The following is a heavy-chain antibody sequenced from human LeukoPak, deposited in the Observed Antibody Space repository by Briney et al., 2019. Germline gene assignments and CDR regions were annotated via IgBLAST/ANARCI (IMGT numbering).Heavy chain of an antibody. Sequence: SETLSLTCTVSGYSISSGYYWGWIRQPPGKGLEWIGSFYHSGSTYYNPSLKSRVTISVDTSKNQFSLNLSSVTAADTAVYYCASGITMVRGVKAFDIWGQGTMVTVSS. D-gene: IGHD3-10*01. CDR2: FYHSGST. CDR3: ASGITMVRGVKAFDI. J-gene: IGHJ3*02. V-gene: IGHV4-38-2*02. CDR1: GYSISSGYY.